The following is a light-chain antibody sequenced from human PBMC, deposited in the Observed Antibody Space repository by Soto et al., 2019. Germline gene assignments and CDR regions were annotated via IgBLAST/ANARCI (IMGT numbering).Light chain of an antibody. CDR2: GAS. J-gene: IGKJ3*01. V-gene: IGKV3-20*01. CDR1: QSISSNY. CDR3: QQYNNWPLT. Sequence: EIVLTQSPGTLSLSPGERATLSCWASQSISSNYLAWYQQKPGQAPRLLIYGASSRATGIPDRFSGSGSGTDFTLTISSLQSEDFAVYYCQQYNNWPLTFGPGTKVDI.